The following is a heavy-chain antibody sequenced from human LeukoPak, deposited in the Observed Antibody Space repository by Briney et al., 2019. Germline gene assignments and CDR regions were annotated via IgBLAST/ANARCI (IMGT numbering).Heavy chain of an antibody. CDR1: GGSVNTDNW. J-gene: IGHJ4*02. CDR3: ARHRAYSSSSPFDY. D-gene: IGHD6-6*01. V-gene: IGHV4-4*02. CDR2: IYHSGNT. Sequence: SGTLSLTCAVSGGSVNTDNWWTWVRQPPGKGLEWIGQIYHSGNTKYNPLFKSRVTISVDTSKNQFSLRLSSVTAADTAVYYCARHRAYSSSSPFDYWGQGTLVTVSS.